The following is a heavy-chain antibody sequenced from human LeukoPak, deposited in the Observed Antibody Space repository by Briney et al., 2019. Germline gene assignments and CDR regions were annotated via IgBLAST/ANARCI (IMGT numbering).Heavy chain of an antibody. J-gene: IGHJ5*01. Sequence: GGSLRLSCAASGFTFSDYYMSWVRQAPGKGLEWVSIIYSGGTIHYADSVKGRFTISRDNTKNTLYLQMNSLRAEDTAVYYCATGYDFGFDSWGQGTLVTVSS. D-gene: IGHD5-12*01. CDR3: ATGYDFGFDS. CDR1: GFTFSDYY. CDR2: IYSGGTI. V-gene: IGHV3-53*01.